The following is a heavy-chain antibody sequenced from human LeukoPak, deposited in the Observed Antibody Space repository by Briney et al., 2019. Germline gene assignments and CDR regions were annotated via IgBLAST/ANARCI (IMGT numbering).Heavy chain of an antibody. D-gene: IGHD3-10*01. CDR1: GYTFTSYG. CDR2: ISAYNGNT. CDR3: ARLHYYGSGSYEYYGMDV. Sequence: ASVKVSCKASGYTFTSYGISWVRQAPGQGLEWMGWISAYNGNTNYAQKLRGRVTMTTDTSTSTVYMELRSLRSDDTAVYYCARLHYYGSGSYEYYGMDVWGKGTTVTVSS. J-gene: IGHJ6*04. V-gene: IGHV1-18*04.